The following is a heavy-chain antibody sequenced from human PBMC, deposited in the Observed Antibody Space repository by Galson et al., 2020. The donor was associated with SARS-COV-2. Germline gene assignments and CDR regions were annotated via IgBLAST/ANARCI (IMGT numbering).Heavy chain of an antibody. CDR2: IYPGDSDT. Sequence: GESLKISCKGSGYSFTNYWIGWVRQLPGKGLEWMGIIYPGDSDTRYSPSFQGQVTISADKAISTAYLQWSSLKAVDTAMYYCARTPTSYHENSGYNNLFDPGGQVSLVTVSS. J-gene: IGHJ5*02. CDR1: GYSFTNYW. CDR3: ARTPTSYHENSGYNNLFDP. V-gene: IGHV5-51*01. D-gene: IGHD3-22*01.